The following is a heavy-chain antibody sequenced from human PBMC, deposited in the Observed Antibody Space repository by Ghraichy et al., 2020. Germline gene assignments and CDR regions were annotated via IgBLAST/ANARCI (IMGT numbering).Heavy chain of an antibody. V-gene: IGHV1-2*06. D-gene: IGHD7-27*01. CDR1: GYSFTDYY. CDR2: INPYSGVS. J-gene: IGHJ5*02. CDR3: ARQAATTGEHTFHWFGP. Sequence: ASVKVSCNTSGYSFTDYYIHWVRQARGQGFEWMGRINPYSGVSNYAQKFQGRVTMTRDTSIGTAYMELSSLRSDDTAIYYCARQAATTGEHTFHWFGPWGQGTLVTVSS.